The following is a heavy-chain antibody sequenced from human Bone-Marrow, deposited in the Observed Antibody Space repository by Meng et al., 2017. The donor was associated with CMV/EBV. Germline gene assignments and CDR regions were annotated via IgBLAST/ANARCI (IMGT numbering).Heavy chain of an antibody. J-gene: IGHJ4*02. D-gene: IGHD6-13*01. CDR3: ARVLLSRSDWIGDDY. V-gene: IGHV1-69*02. CDR1: GGTFSSYT. Sequence: SVKVSCKASGGTFSSYTISWVRQAPGQELEWMGRIIPILGIANYAQKFQGRVTITADKSTSTSYMELSSLRSDDTAVFYCARVLLSRSDWIGDDYWGQGTLVTVSS. CDR2: IIPILGIA.